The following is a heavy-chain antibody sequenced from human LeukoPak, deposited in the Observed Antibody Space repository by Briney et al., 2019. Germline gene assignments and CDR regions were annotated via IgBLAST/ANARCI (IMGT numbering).Heavy chain of an antibody. Sequence: GGSLRLSCAASGFTFSSYAMSWVRQAPGKGLEWVAAISGSGGSTYYADSVKGRFTSSRDNFKNTLYLQMNSPRAEDTAVYYCAKEVIVGVSFDYWGQGTLVTVSS. D-gene: IGHD1-26*01. CDR3: AKEVIVGVSFDY. CDR2: ISGSGGST. V-gene: IGHV3-23*01. CDR1: GFTFSSYA. J-gene: IGHJ4*02.